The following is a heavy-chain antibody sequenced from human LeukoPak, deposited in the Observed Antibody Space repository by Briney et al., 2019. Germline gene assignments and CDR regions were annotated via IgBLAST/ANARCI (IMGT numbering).Heavy chain of an antibody. V-gene: IGHV1-2*02. D-gene: IGHD3-3*01. CDR2: VNPNSGGT. J-gene: IGHJ6*03. Sequence: ASVKVSCKASGYTFTGYYMHWVRQAPGQGVEWMGWVNPNSGGTNYAQKFQGRVTMTRDTSISAAYMELSRLTSDDTAVYYCARDHHDGYYYMDVWGKGTTVTVSS. CDR3: ARDHHDGYYYMDV. CDR1: GYTFTGYY.